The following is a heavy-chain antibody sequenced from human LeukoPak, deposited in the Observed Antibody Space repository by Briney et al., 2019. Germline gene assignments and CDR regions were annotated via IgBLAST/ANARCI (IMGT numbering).Heavy chain of an antibody. CDR3: AKDRRYSYGYYYYYYMDV. Sequence: PGGSLRLSCAASGFTFSSYAMSWVRQAPGKGLEWVSAISGSGGSTYYADSVKGRFTISRDNSKNTLYLQMNSLRAEDTAVYYCAKDRRYSYGYYYYYYMDVWGKGTTVTVSS. CDR1: GFTFSSYA. CDR2: ISGSGGST. D-gene: IGHD5-18*01. J-gene: IGHJ6*03. V-gene: IGHV3-23*01.